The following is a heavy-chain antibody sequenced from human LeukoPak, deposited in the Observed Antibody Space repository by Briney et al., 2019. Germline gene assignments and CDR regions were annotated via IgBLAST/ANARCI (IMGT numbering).Heavy chain of an antibody. J-gene: IGHJ3*02. CDR3: ARVATEILGAFDI. Sequence: PGGSLRLSCAASGFTFSDYHMSWIRQAPGRGLEWLSYISNSENTIYYADSVRGRFTISRDNAKNSLYLQMSSLRAEDTAVYYCARVATEILGAFDIWGQGTVVTVSS. D-gene: IGHD5-24*01. CDR1: GFTFSDYH. CDR2: ISNSENTI. V-gene: IGHV3-11*04.